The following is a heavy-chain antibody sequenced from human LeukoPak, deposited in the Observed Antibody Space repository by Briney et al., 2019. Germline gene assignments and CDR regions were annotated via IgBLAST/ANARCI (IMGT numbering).Heavy chain of an antibody. V-gene: IGHV3-21*04. CDR3: AKRTGWLLSSSDY. J-gene: IGHJ4*02. CDR2: ISSSSSYI. CDR1: GFTFSSYS. D-gene: IGHD3-3*01. Sequence: PGGSLRLSCSASGFTFSSYSMNWVRQAPGEGLGWGSSISSSSSYIYYADSVKGRFTISRDNSKHTLYLQMNSLRAEDTAVYYCAKRTGWLLSSSDYWGQGTLVTVSS.